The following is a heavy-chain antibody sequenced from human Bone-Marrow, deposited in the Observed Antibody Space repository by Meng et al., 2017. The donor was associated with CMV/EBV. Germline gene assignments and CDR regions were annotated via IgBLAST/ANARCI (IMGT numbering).Heavy chain of an antibody. CDR3: ARDRLPAADYYYFGMDV. J-gene: IGHJ6*02. Sequence: GESLKISCAAAGFTVRRHYMNWVRQAQGKGLERGSVIYSGGSTYYADSVKGRFTISRDNPKNTLYLQINVLRADDTAVYYCARDRLPAADYYYFGMDVWGQGTTVTVSS. CDR1: GFTVRRHY. D-gene: IGHD2-2*01. V-gene: IGHV3-53*01. CDR2: IYSGGST.